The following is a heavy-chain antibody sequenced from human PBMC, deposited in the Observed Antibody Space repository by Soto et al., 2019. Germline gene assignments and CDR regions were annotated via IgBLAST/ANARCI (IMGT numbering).Heavy chain of an antibody. CDR1: GFTFSSYG. Sequence: ESGGGVVQPGRSLRLSCAASGFTFSSYGMHWVRQAPGKGLEWVAVIWYDGSNKYYAEYVKGRFTNSRENSKNTLYLQMNSLRAEDTAVYYCARDGGCRDGYTVGCNWFDPWGQGNLVTVSS. V-gene: IGHV3-33*01. CDR3: ARDGGCRDGYTVGCNWFDP. J-gene: IGHJ5*02. CDR2: IWYDGSNK. D-gene: IGHD5-12*01.